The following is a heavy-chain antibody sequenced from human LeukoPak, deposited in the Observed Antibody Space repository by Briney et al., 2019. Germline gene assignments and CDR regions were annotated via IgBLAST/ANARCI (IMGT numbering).Heavy chain of an antibody. CDR2: IKQDGSEK. D-gene: IGHD6-13*01. V-gene: IGHV3-7*02. CDR1: GFIFSSCW. Sequence: GGSLRLSCAASGFIFSSCWMSWVRQAPGKGLEWVAHIKQDGSEKYYVASVKGRFTISRDNAKNSLYLQMNSLRAEDTAVYYCARGRHSSSWYDCWGQGTLVTVSS. CDR3: ARGRHSSSWYDC. J-gene: IGHJ5*01.